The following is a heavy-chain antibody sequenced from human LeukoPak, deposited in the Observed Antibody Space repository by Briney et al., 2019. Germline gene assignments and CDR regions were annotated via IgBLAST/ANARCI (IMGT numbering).Heavy chain of an antibody. Sequence: SETLSLTCTVSGGSISSGDYYWSWIRHPPGKGLEWLGYIYYSGSAYYNPSLKSRVTISVDTSKNQFSLKLSSVTAADTAVYYCAREEGVGYGSGSWFDPWGQGTLVTVSS. CDR1: GGSISSGDYY. V-gene: IGHV4-30-4*01. CDR3: AREEGVGYGSGSWFDP. D-gene: IGHD3-10*01. CDR2: IYYSGSA. J-gene: IGHJ5*02.